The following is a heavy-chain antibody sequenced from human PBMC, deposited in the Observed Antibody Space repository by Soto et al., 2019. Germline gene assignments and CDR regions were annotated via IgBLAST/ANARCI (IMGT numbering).Heavy chain of an antibody. CDR3: AKDSGYDYVPSFDY. CDR2: ISGSGGST. J-gene: IGHJ4*02. CDR1: GFTFSSYA. Sequence: EGSLRLSCAASGFTFSSYAMSWVRQAPGKGLEWVSAISGSGGSTYYADSVKGRFTISRDNSKNTLYLQMNSLRAEDTAVYYCAKDSGYDYVPSFDYWGQGTLVTVSS. D-gene: IGHD5-12*01. V-gene: IGHV3-23*01.